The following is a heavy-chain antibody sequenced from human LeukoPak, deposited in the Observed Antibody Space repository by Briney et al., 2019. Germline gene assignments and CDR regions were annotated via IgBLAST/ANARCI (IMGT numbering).Heavy chain of an antibody. J-gene: IGHJ3*02. Sequence: PGGSLRLSCAAAGFTFSRYAMSCVRQAPGEVPEWEAVISGSAGSTYSADSVKGRFTIYRDNSKNPLYLQMNTLRAEDTAVYYCARSIYASGSFYTLDIWRQGTMVTVSS. CDR3: ARSIYASGSFYTLDI. V-gene: IGHV3-23*01. CDR2: ISGSAGST. D-gene: IGHD3-10*01. CDR1: GFTFSRYA.